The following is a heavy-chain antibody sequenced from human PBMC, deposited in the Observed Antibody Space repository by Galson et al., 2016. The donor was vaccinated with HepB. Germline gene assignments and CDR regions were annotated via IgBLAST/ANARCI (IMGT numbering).Heavy chain of an antibody. CDR1: GGSISNYY. V-gene: IGHV4-59*12. Sequence: SETLSLTCTVSGGSISNYYWSWIRQPPGEGLEWIGYISYSGRADYNPSLKSRITISVDTSKNQFSPKLSSVTAADTAVYYCARSWLMGGYFDYWGQGTLVAVSS. D-gene: IGHD2-8*01. CDR3: ARSWLMGGYFDY. CDR2: ISYSGRA. J-gene: IGHJ4*02.